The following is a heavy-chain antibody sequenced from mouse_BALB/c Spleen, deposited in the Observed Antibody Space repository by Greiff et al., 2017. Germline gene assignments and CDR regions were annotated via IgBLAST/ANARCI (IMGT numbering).Heavy chain of an antibody. D-gene: IGHD2-14*01. CDR3: TKSYYRYGWRAMDY. J-gene: IGHJ4*01. CDR1: GYTFTSYD. Sequence: EVQLMKSGPELVKPGASVKISCKASGYTFTSYDMHWVKQKPGQSLEWIGYITAYNDDTKYNEKFKGKATLPSDKSSSTAYMELSSLTSKDTAVYNCTKSYYRYGWRAMDYWGQGTAVTVSS. CDR2: ITAYNDDT. V-gene: IGHV1-14*01.